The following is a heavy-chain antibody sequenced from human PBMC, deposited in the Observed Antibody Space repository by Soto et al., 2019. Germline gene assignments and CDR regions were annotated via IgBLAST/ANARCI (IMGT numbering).Heavy chain of an antibody. CDR3: ARLRWETEKNYFDP. J-gene: IGHJ5*02. Sequence: QVHLQESGPGLVRPSQTLSLTCSVSGGSISSADHYWTWIRQPPGKGLEWMGYIYHSGNTHYNPSLKSRITISIDTSTNRFSLNLTSVTAADTAVYFRARLRWETEKNYFDPWGQGALVTVSS. D-gene: IGHD4-17*01. CDR2: IYHSGNT. V-gene: IGHV4-30-4*01. CDR1: GGSISSADHY.